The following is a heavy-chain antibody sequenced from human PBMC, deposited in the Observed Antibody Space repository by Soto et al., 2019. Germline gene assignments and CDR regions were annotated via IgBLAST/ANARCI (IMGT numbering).Heavy chain of an antibody. CDR1: GGSISGFY. V-gene: IGHV4-59*12. CDR2: IYYSGST. J-gene: IGHJ6*02. CDR3: ARDRYGLDV. Sequence: SETLSLTCTVAGGSISGFYWSWIRQPPGKGLEWIGYIYYSGSTNYNPSLESRVTISVDTSKNQFSLKLTSLSAADTAVYFCARDRYGLDVWGQGTTVTVSS.